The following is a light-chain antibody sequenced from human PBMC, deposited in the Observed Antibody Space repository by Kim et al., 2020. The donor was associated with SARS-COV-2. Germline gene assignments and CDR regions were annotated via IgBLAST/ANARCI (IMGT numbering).Light chain of an antibody. CDR2: GRN. CDR1: SLRSYY. V-gene: IGLV3-19*01. J-gene: IGLJ2*01. Sequence: SSELTQDSAVSVALGQTVRNTCQGDSLRSYYATWYQQKPRQAPLLVIFGRNNRPSGIPDRFSGSTSGNTASLTISGAQAEDEADFYCQSRDSGGNVVFGGGTKLTVL. CDR3: QSRDSGGNVV.